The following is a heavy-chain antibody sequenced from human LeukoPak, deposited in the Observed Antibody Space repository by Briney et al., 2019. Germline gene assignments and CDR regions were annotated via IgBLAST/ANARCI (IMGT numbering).Heavy chain of an antibody. V-gene: IGHV3-23*01. CDR3: ARSLGDYDSSGANAFDI. Sequence: PGGSLRLSCAVSGFTFNSHAMSWVRQAPGKWLEWVSAISADGGDTYYAASVKGRFTISRDNSKNTLYLQMNSLRAEDTAVYYCARSLGDYDSSGANAFDIWGQGTMVTVSS. CDR1: GFTFNSHA. D-gene: IGHD3-22*01. CDR2: ISADGGDT. J-gene: IGHJ3*02.